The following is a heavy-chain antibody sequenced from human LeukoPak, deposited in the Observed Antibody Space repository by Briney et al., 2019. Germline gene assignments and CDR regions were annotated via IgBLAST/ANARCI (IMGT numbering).Heavy chain of an antibody. Sequence: PSETLSLTCTVSGGSISSSSYYWGWIRQPPGKGLERIGSIYYSGSTYYNPSLKSRVTISVDTSKNQFSLKLSSVTAADTAVYYCARQRLLRYYYDSSGYHFDYWGQGTLVTVSS. J-gene: IGHJ4*02. V-gene: IGHV4-39*01. CDR2: IYYSGST. CDR1: GGSISSSSYY. CDR3: ARQRLLRYYYDSSGYHFDY. D-gene: IGHD3-22*01.